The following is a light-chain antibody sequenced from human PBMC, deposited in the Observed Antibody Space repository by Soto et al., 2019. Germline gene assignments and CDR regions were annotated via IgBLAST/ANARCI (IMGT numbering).Light chain of an antibody. CDR1: RSDVGGYNY. Sequence: QSVLTQPASVSGSPGQSLTISCTGTRSDVGGYNYVSWYQQHPGKAPKLMIFEVSNRPSGVSNRFSGSKSGNTASLTISGLQAEDEADYYCSSYTRTSTYVFGTGTKVTVL. CDR3: SSYTRTSTYV. J-gene: IGLJ1*01. V-gene: IGLV2-14*01. CDR2: EVS.